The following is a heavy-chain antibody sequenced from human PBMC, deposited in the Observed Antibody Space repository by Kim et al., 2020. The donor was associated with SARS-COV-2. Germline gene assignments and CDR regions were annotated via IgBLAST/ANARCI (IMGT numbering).Heavy chain of an antibody. D-gene: IGHD3-10*01. CDR1: GFTFSSYG. CDR3: AKDLGSGSYSLY. Sequence: GGSLRLSCAASGFTFSSYGMHWVRQAPGKGLEWVAVISYDGSNKYYADSVKGRFTISRDNSKNTLYLQMNSLRAEDTAVYYCAKDLGSGSYSLYWGQGTLVTVSS. V-gene: IGHV3-30*18. J-gene: IGHJ4*02. CDR2: ISYDGSNK.